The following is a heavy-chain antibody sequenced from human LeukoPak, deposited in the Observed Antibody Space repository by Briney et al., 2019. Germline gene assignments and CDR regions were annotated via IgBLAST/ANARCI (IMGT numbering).Heavy chain of an antibody. CDR1: GGTFSSYA. V-gene: IGHV1-69*04. J-gene: IGHJ5*02. CDR2: IIPIFGIA. CDR3: AIRYGSGTVGVLDP. D-gene: IGHD3-10*01. Sequence: SVKVSCKASGGTFSSYAISWVRQAPGQGLEWMGRIIPIFGIANYAQKFQGRVTITADKSTSTAYMALSSLRSEDTAVYYCAIRYGSGTVGVLDPWGQGTLVAVSS.